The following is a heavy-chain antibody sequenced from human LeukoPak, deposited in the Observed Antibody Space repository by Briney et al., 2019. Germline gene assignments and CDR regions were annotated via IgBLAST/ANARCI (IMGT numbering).Heavy chain of an antibody. D-gene: IGHD2/OR15-2a*01. V-gene: IGHV5-51*01. J-gene: IGHJ4*02. CDR1: GYSFTSYW. CDR2: IYPGDSDS. Sequence: LGESLQISCKGSGYSFTSYWIGWVRQMPGKGLEWMGIIYPGDSDSRYSPSFQGQVTMSADKSISTAYLQWSSLKASDTAMYYCARRTGNIFDYWGQGTLVTVSS. CDR3: ARRTGNIFDY.